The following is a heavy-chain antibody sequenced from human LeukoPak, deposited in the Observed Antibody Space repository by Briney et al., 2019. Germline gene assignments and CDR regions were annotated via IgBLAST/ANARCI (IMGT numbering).Heavy chain of an antibody. D-gene: IGHD5-12*01. Sequence: ASVKVSCKASGYTFTGYYIHWVRQAPGQGLEWMGWINPDSGGTKSAQKFQGRVTMTRDTSINTAYMGLSRLAYDDTAVYYCARAPGSGYAFDSWGQGTQVTVSS. CDR1: GYTFTGYY. CDR3: ARAPGSGYAFDS. V-gene: IGHV1-2*02. J-gene: IGHJ4*02. CDR2: INPDSGGT.